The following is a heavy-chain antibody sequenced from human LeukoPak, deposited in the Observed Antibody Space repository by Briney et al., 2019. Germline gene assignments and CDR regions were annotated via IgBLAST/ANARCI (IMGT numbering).Heavy chain of an antibody. CDR1: VRSISSYY. J-gene: IGHJ1*01. V-gene: IGHV4-59*08. CDR2: IYYSGSI. CDR3: ARQYYYEGSGPFQH. Sequence: TPSETLSLTCTVSVRSISSYYWRWIRHPPGKGLEWIVYIYYSGSIYYNTPSLKSRVTMSVDTSKNQFSLKLSSVTAADTAVYYCARQYYYEGSGPFQHWGQGTLVTVSS. D-gene: IGHD3-22*01.